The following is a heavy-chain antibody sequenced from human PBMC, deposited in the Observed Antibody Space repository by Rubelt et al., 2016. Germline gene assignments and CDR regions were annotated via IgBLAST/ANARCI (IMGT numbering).Heavy chain of an antibody. D-gene: IGHD6-19*01. V-gene: IGHV1-18*01. CDR2: ISAYNGNT. CDR1: GYTFTSYG. Sequence: QVQLVQSGAEVKTPGASVKVSCKASGYTFTSYGISWVRQAPGHGLEWMGGISAYNGNTNYAQKLQGRGTMTTATSTGTAYMGLRSLRSDDTAVYYCARCRRAGGAVAGTWDYWGQGTLVTVSS. CDR3: ARCRRAGGAVAGTWDY. J-gene: IGHJ4*02.